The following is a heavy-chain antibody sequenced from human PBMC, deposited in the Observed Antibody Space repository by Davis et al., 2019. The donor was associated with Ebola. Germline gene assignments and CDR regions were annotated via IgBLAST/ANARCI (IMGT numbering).Heavy chain of an antibody. CDR2: IKADGSAK. CDR1: GFTFSSSW. CDR3: ARWASVGH. Sequence: GGSLRLSCAASGFTFSSSWMTWVRQAPEKGLEWVATIKADGSAKYYVDSVKGRFTISRDNVKNSLYLQMDSLRAEDTAVYYCARWASVGHWGQGARVTVSS. V-gene: IGHV3-7*01. D-gene: IGHD1-26*01. J-gene: IGHJ4*02.